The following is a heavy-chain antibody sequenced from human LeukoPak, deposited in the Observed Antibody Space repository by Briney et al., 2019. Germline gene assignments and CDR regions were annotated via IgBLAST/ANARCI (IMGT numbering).Heavy chain of an antibody. CDR1: GGSFSGYY. CDR2: INHSGST. D-gene: IGHD2-2*01. CDR3: ARSRQDIVVVSYMDV. J-gene: IGHJ6*03. V-gene: IGHV4-34*01. Sequence: SETLSLTCAVYGGSFSGYYWSWIRQPPGKGLEWIGEINHSGSTNYNPSLKSRVTISVDKSKNQFSLKLSSVTAADTAVYYCARSRQDIVVVSYMDVWGKGTTVTVSS.